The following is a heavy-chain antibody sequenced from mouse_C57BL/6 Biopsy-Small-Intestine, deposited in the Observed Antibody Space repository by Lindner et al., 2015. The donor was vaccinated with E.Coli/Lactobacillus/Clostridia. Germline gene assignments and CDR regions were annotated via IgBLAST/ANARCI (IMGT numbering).Heavy chain of an antibody. D-gene: IGHD1-1*01. CDR3: TRYYYGLDY. CDR1: GFNIKDDY. V-gene: IGHV14-4*01. Sequence: VQLQESGAELVRPGASVKLSCTASGFNIKDDYMHWVKQRPEQGLEWIGWIDPENGDTEYASKFQGKATITADTSSNTAYLQLSSLTSEDTAVYYCTRYYYGLDYWGQGTTLTVSS. J-gene: IGHJ2*01. CDR2: IDPENGDT.